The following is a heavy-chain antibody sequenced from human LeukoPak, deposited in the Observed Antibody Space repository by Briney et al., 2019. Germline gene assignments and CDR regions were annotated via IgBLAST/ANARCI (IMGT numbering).Heavy chain of an antibody. CDR1: GFTFSSYA. J-gene: IGHJ4*02. CDR3: ARDLRTSVRAFDY. V-gene: IGHV3-48*03. Sequence: PGGSLRLSCAASGFTFSSYAMSWVRQAPGKGLEWVSNISSSGSTIFYADSVKGRFTISRDNAKNSLYLQMNSLRAEDTALYYCARDLRTSVRAFDYWGQGTLVTVSS. D-gene: IGHD1-1*01. CDR2: ISSSGSTI.